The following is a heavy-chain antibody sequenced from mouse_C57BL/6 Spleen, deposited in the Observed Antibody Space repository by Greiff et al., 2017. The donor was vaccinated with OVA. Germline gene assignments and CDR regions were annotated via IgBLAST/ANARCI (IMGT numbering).Heavy chain of an antibody. Sequence: LMNPGASVKLSCKATGYTFTGYWIEWVKQRPGHGLEWLGEILPGSGSTNYNEKFKGKATFTADTSSNTAYLQLSSLTTEDSASYYCAIYSNYEGAYAMDYWGQGTSVTVSS. D-gene: IGHD2-5*01. CDR3: AIYSNYEGAYAMDY. V-gene: IGHV1-9*01. CDR1: GYTFTGYW. J-gene: IGHJ4*01. CDR2: ILPGSGST.